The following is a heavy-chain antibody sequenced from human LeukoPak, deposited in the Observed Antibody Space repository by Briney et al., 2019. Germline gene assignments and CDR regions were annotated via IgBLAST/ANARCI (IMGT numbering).Heavy chain of an antibody. CDR2: IKSDGTGT. CDR1: GFTFSTSW. Sequence: GGSLRLSCAASGFTFSTSWMHWVRQAPGKGLVWVSHIKSDGTGTNYADSVKGRFTISSDNAKNTLYLQMNSLRPEDTAVYYCAGDAAFSLASWGQGTLVTVSS. J-gene: IGHJ4*02. D-gene: IGHD6-25*01. CDR3: AGDAAFSLAS. V-gene: IGHV3-74*01.